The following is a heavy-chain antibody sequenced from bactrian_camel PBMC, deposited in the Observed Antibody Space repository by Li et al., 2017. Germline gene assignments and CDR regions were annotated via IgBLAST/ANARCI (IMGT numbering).Heavy chain of an antibody. CDR1: EPTFGSYA. J-gene: IGHJ4*01. CDR2: IESSGDST. Sequence: VQLVESGGGLVQPGGSLRLSCSVSEPTFGSYAMSWVRQAPGKGLEWVTTIESSGDSTYYTDSVKGRFTISRDNAKNMLYLQMNNLKSEDTALYYCAKALGGGNYYTGEYAYWGQGTQVTVS. D-gene: IGHD2*01. CDR3: AKALGGGNYYTGEYAY. V-gene: IGHV3S40*01.